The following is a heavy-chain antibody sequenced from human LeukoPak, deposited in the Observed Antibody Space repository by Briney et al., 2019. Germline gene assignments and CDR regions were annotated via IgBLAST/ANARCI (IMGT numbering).Heavy chain of an antibody. Sequence: ASVKVSFKASGYIFINHGIAWVRQAPGQGLQYMGWISAYNGRTDYAQNLQGRVTMTTDTATTTAYMELRSLTPDDTAVYFCARWGASPNDFWGQGTLVTVSS. J-gene: IGHJ4*02. D-gene: IGHD3-16*01. CDR2: ISAYNGRT. CDR3: ARWGASPNDF. CDR1: GYIFINHG. V-gene: IGHV1-18*01.